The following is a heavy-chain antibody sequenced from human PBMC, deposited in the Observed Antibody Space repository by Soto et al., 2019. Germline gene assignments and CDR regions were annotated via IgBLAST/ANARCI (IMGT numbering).Heavy chain of an antibody. D-gene: IGHD3-22*01. J-gene: IGHJ2*01. CDR1: GFTVSSNY. CDR3: ARDRTYYYDSSGYRSYWYFDL. Sequence: EVQLVESGGGLVQPGGSLRLSCAASGFTVSSNYMSWVRQAPGKGLEGVSVIYSGGSTYYADSVKGRFTISRDNSKNTLYLQMNSLRAEDTAVYYCARDRTYYYDSSGYRSYWYFDLWGRGTLVTVSS. V-gene: IGHV3-66*01. CDR2: IYSGGST.